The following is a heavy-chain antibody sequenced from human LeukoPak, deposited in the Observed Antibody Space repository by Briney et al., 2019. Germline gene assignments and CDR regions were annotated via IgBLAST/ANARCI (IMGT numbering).Heavy chain of an antibody. J-gene: IGHJ4*02. V-gene: IGHV4-4*07. CDR1: GGSISSYY. D-gene: IGHD6-19*01. CDR2: IYTSGST. Sequence: SETLSLTCTVPGGSISSYYWSWIRQPAGKGLEWIGRIYTSGSTNYNPSLKSRVTMSVDTSKNQFSLKLSSVTAADTAVYYCARLRYSSGWGLFDCWGQGTLVTVSS. CDR3: ARLRYSSGWGLFDC.